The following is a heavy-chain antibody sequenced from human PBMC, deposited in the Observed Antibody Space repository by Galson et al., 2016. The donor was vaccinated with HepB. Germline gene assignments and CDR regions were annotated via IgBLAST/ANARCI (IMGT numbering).Heavy chain of an antibody. CDR3: ARAPECTGGVCYDNWLDP. CDR1: GFYLSSSY. V-gene: IGHV3-53*01. CDR2: MYTAGHT. D-gene: IGHD2-8*02. Sequence: SLRLSCAASGFYLSSSYMAWVRQAPGKGLEWVSVMYTAGHTNYADSVRGRFTISRDNPKNLLSLQMNSLRGEDTAVYSCARAPECTGGVCYDNWLDPCGQGTLVTVSS. J-gene: IGHJ5*02.